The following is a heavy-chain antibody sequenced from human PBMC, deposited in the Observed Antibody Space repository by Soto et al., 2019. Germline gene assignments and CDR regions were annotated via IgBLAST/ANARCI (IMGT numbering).Heavy chain of an antibody. V-gene: IGHV5-51*01. CDR3: ARSITIFGTLYYGMDV. CDR1: GYSFTSYW. D-gene: IGHD3-3*01. Sequence: GESLKISCKGSGYSFTSYWIGWVRQMPGKGLEWMGIIYPGDSDTRYSPSFQGQVTISADKSISTAYLQWSSLKASDTAMYYCARSITIFGTLYYGMDVWGQGTTVTVSS. J-gene: IGHJ6*02. CDR2: IYPGDSDT.